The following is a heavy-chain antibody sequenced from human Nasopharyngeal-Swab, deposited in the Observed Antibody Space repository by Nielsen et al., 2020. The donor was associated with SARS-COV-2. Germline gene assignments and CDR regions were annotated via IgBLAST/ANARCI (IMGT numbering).Heavy chain of an antibody. CDR3: ARDRIPDYYYDSSDFDY. D-gene: IGHD3-22*01. Sequence: ASVKVSCKASGYTFTSYGISWVRQAPGQGLEWMGWISAYNGNTKYSQKFQGRVTITRDTSASTAYMELSSLRSEDTAVYYCARDRIPDYYYDSSDFDYWGQGTLVTVSS. CDR1: GYTFTSYG. V-gene: IGHV1-18*01. CDR2: ISAYNGNT. J-gene: IGHJ4*02.